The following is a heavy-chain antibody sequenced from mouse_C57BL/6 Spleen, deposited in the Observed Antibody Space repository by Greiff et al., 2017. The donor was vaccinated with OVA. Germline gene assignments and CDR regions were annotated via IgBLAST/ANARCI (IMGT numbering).Heavy chain of an antibody. J-gene: IGHJ2*01. V-gene: IGHV1-55*01. Sequence: QVQLQQPGAELVKPGASVTMSCKASGYTFTSYWIPWVKQRPGQGLEWIGAISPGSGSTNYNEKFKSKATLTVDTSSSTAYMQLSSLTSEDSAVYYCARGQLDGYSYWGQGTTLTVSS. CDR3: ARGQLDGYSY. D-gene: IGHD2-3*01. CDR1: GYTFTSYW. CDR2: ISPGSGST.